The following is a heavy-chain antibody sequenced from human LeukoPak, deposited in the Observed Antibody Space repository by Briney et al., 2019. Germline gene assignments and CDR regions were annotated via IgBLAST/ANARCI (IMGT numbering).Heavy chain of an antibody. Sequence: GGSLRLSCGASGFTLCRYWVPWVRQARGKGVEWLASIKQDASNRYYLDSLKGRFTISRDNAKSSLYLQLNTLRDEDTAVYYCATLSMARNFDYWGQGTLGTVS. CDR2: IKQDASNR. V-gene: IGHV3-7*03. CDR3: ATLSMARNFDY. CDR1: GFTLCRYW. J-gene: IGHJ4*02. D-gene: IGHD3-10*01.